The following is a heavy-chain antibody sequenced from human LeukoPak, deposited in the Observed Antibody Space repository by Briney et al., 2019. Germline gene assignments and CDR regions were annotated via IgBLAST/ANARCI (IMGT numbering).Heavy chain of an antibody. J-gene: IGHJ4*02. CDR1: GGSFSGYY. CDR3: ARVSNSGRLQGYYFDY. CDR2: INHSGST. D-gene: IGHD4-11*01. Sequence: SETLSLTCAVYGGSFSGYYWSWIRQPPGKGLEWIGEINHSGSTNYNPSLKSRVTISVDTSKNQFFLKLSSVTAADTAVYYCARVSNSGRLQGYYFDYWGQGTLVTVSS. V-gene: IGHV4-34*01.